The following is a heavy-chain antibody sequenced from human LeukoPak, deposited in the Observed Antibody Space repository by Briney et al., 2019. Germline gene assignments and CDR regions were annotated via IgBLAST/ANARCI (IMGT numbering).Heavy chain of an antibody. J-gene: IGHJ5*02. CDR1: GFTFSSYA. CDR2: TSYDGSKK. V-gene: IGHV3-30-3*01. D-gene: IGHD2/OR15-2a*01. Sequence: GGSLRLSCAASGFTFSSYAMSWVRQTPGKGLEWVAFTSYDGSKKYYGDSVKGRFTTPRDNSKNTLYLEVSTLRAEDTAVYYCTRNPEMQYWFDPWGQGTLVTVSS. CDR3: TRNPEMQYWFDP.